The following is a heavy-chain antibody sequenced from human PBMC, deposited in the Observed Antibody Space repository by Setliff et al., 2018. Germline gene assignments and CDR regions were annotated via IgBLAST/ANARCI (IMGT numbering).Heavy chain of an antibody. CDR3: AKWERGTTSDYFDY. D-gene: IGHD1-26*01. J-gene: IGHJ4*02. CDR2: ISGSGAST. CDR1: GDSGFSFSSYA. V-gene: IGHV3-23*01. Sequence: SGGSLRLSCAASGDSGFSFSSYAMSWVRQAPGKGLEWVSGISGSGASTNFADSVKGRFTISRDNSKNTLYLQMNSLRAEDTAVYYCAKWERGTTSDYFDYWGQGTLVTVSS.